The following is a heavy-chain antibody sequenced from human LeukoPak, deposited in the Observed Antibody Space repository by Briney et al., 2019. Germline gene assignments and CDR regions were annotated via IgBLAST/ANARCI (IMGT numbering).Heavy chain of an antibody. J-gene: IGHJ3*02. V-gene: IGHV1-18*01. D-gene: IGHD3-10*01. CDR2: ISAYNGNT. CDR1: GYTFTSYG. Sequence: PGASVKVSCKASGYTFTSYGISWVRQAPGQGLEWMGWISAYNGNTNYAQKLQGRVTMTTDTSTSTAYMELRSLRSDDTAVYYCARRGGWSITMVWGVWDAFDIWGQGTMVTVSS. CDR3: ARRGGWSITMVWGVWDAFDI.